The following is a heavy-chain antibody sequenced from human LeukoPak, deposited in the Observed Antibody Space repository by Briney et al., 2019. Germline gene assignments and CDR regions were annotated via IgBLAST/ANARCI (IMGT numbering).Heavy chain of an antibody. CDR3: ATAAQNWNNAPYFDF. V-gene: IGHV4-31*03. CDR2: IYYSGTT. CDR1: GGSVSSGSYY. Sequence: PSQTLSLTCTVSGGSVSSGSYYWSWIRQHPGEGLEWVGYIYYSGTTYYNPSLKSRLTISLDTSKNQFSLKLTSVTAADTAVYYCATAAQNWNNAPYFDFWGQETLVTVSS. J-gene: IGHJ4*02. D-gene: IGHD1/OR15-1a*01.